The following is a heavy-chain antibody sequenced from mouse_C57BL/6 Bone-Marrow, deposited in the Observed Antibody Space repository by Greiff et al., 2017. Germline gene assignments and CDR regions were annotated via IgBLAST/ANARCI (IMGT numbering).Heavy chain of an antibody. V-gene: IGHV1-82*01. CDR1: GYAFSSSW. CDR3: ARSPLYGDD. Sequence: VQLQQSGPELVKPGASVKISCKASGYAFSSSWMNWVKQRPGKGLEWIGRIYPGDGDTNYNGKFKGKATLTADKSSSTAYMQLSSLTSEDSAVYFCARSPLYGDDGGQGTSVTVSS. D-gene: IGHD1-1*01. J-gene: IGHJ4*01. CDR2: IYPGDGDT.